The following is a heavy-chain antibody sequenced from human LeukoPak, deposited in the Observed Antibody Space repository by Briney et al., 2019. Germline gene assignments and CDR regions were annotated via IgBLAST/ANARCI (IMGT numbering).Heavy chain of an antibody. J-gene: IGHJ4*02. V-gene: IGHV4-39*02. Sequence: SETLSLTCTVSGGSISSSSYYWGWIRQPPGKGLEWIGSIYYSGSTQYNPSLKSRVTISVDTSKNQFSLKLSSVTAADTAVYYCAREGWSEFDYWGRGTLVTVSS. CDR3: AREGWSEFDY. CDR1: GGSISSSSYY. D-gene: IGHD6-19*01. CDR2: IYYSGST.